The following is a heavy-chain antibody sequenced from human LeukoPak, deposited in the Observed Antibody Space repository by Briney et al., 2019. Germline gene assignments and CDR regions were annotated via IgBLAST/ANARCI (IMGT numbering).Heavy chain of an antibody. D-gene: IGHD3-22*01. CDR1: GGTFSSYA. Sequence: SVKVSCKASGGTFSSYAISWVRQAPGQGLEWMGRIIPILGIANYAQKFQGRATITADKSTSTAYMELSSLRSEDTAVYYCAREYVLYYYDSSDAFDIWGQGTMVTVSS. J-gene: IGHJ3*02. CDR3: AREYVLYYYDSSDAFDI. V-gene: IGHV1-69*04. CDR2: IIPILGIA.